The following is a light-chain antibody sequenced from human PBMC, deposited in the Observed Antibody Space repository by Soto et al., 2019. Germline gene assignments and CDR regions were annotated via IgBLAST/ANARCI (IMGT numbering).Light chain of an antibody. CDR1: TGAVTSCYY. Sequence: QTVVTQEPSLTVSPGGTVTLTCASSTGAVTSCYYPNWFQQKPGQAPRALTYSTSNKHSWTPARFSGSLLGGKAALTLSGVQPEDEAEYYCLIYYGGAQVFGGGTKLTVL. V-gene: IGLV7-43*01. CDR3: LIYYGGAQV. J-gene: IGLJ2*01. CDR2: STS.